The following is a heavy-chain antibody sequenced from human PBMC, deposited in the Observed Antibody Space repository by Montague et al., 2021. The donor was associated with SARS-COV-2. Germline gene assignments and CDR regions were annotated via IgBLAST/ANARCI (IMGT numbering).Heavy chain of an antibody. CDR3: ARVAVNYCPSCSLFGLDF. Sequence: SETLSLTCTVSGDSISANTYNWGWIRQPPGKGLELIASVSSSGSTYYNPSLQSRVTMSVDTSKNEFSLKLSSVTAADTSVYYCARVAVNYCPSCSLFGLDFWGPGTMVTVSS. CDR1: GDSISANTYN. CDR2: VSSSGST. J-gene: IGHJ6*02. D-gene: IGHD5-24*01. V-gene: IGHV4-39*01.